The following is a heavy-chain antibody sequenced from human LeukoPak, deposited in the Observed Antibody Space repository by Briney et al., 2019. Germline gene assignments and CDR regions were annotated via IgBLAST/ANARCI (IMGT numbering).Heavy chain of an antibody. CDR3: ARRHVGLVIIKPFDY. D-gene: IGHD3/OR15-3a*01. CDR1: GFTFSSYS. Sequence: GGSLRLSCAASGFTFSSYSMNWVRQAPGKGLEWVSSISSSSSYIYYADSVKGRFTISRDNAKNSLYLQMNSLRAEDTAVYYCARRHVGLVIIKPFDYWDQGTLVTVSS. J-gene: IGHJ4*02. V-gene: IGHV3-21*01. CDR2: ISSSSSYI.